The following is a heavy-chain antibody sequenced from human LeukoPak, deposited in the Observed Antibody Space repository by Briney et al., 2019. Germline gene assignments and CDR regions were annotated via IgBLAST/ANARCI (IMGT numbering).Heavy chain of an antibody. CDR2: IKQDGSEK. V-gene: IGHV3-7*01. CDR1: GFPFNSYW. D-gene: IGHD2-21*01. Sequence: GSLRLSFAASGFPFNSYWMSWVRQAPGKGLEWVANIKQDGSEKYYVDSVKGRFTISRDNAKNSLYLQMNSLRAEDTAVYYCATLIRMDVWGKGTTVTVSS. CDR3: ATLIRMDV. J-gene: IGHJ6*04.